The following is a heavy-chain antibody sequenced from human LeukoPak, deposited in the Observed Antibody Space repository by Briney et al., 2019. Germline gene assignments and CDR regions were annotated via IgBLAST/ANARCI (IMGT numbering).Heavy chain of an antibody. CDR3: AKDRCSNGVGCYYYYMDV. V-gene: IGHV3-30*02. CDR2: IRYDGSNK. CDR1: GFTFSSYV. D-gene: IGHD2-8*01. J-gene: IGHJ6*03. Sequence: GGSLRLSCAASGFTFSSYVMHWVRQAPGKGLEWVAFIRYDGSNKYYADSVKGRFTISRDNSKNTLYLQTNSLRAEDTAVYYCAKDRCSNGVGCYYYYMDVWGKGTTVTISS.